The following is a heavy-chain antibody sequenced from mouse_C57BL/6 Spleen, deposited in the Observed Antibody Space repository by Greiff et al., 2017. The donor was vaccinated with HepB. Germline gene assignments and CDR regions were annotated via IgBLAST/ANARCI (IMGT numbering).Heavy chain of an antibody. CDR1: GYTFTSYG. CDR3: ASRGVTGDY. CDR2: IYPRSGNT. J-gene: IGHJ2*01. V-gene: IGHV1-81*01. D-gene: IGHD2-2*01. Sequence: QVQLKESGAELARPGASVKLSCKASGYTFTSYGISWVKQRTGQGLEWIGEIYPRSGNTYYNEKFKGKATLTADKSSSTAYMELRSLTSEDSAVYYCASRGVTGDYWGQGTTLTVAS.